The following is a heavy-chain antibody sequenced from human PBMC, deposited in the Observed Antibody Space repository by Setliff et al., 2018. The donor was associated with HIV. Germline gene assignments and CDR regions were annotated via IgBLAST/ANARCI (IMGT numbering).Heavy chain of an antibody. CDR1: GFRFSSYS. V-gene: IGHV3-48*01. CDR3: ARREYIYVPRAFDL. CDR2: IYGTTNII. Sequence: GESLKISCVGSGFRFSSYSLSWVRQAPGKGLEWIAYIYGTTNIIVDSVRGRFTISRDNDKNSVYLQMNSLRPEDTAIYFCARREYIYVPRAFDLWGQGTVVTVSS. D-gene: IGHD5-18*01. J-gene: IGHJ3*01.